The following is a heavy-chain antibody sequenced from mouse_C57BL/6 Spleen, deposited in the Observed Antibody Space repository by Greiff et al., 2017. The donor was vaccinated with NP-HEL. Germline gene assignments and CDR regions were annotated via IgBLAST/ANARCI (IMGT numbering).Heavy chain of an antibody. CDR3: ARAGIYYDYDGGFAY. CDR2: INYDGSST. V-gene: IGHV5-16*01. J-gene: IGHJ3*01. D-gene: IGHD2-4*01. Sequence: DVKLVESEGGLVQPGSSMKLSCTASGFTFSDYYMAWVRQVPETGLEWVANINYDGSSTYYLDSLKSRFIISRDNAKNILYLQMSSLKSEDTATYYCARAGIYYDYDGGFAYWGQGTLVTVSA. CDR1: GFTFSDYY.